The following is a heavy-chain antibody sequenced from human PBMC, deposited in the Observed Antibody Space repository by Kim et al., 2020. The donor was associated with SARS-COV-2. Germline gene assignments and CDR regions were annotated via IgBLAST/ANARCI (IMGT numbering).Heavy chain of an antibody. J-gene: IGHJ4*02. CDR1: GYSFTSYW. CDR2: IDPSDSYT. D-gene: IGHD2-21*02. V-gene: IGHV5-10-1*01. CDR3: ARPEKGVTFFDY. Sequence: GESLKISCKGSGYSFTSYWISWVRQMPGKGLEWMGRIDPSDSYTNYSPSFQGHVTISADKSISTAYLQWSSLKASDTAMYYCARPEKGVTFFDYWGQGTLVTVSS.